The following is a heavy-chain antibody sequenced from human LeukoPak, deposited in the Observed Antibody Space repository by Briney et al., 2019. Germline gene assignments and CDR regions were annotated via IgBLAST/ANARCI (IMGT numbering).Heavy chain of an antibody. V-gene: IGHV3-64*04. J-gene: IGHJ4*02. CDR2: ISDSGGST. CDR1: GFPFSSYA. CDR3: ARARVAHSSWYGLFDY. Sequence: GGSLRLSCSASGFPFSSYAMHWVRQAPGKGLEYVSAISDSGGSTYYADSVKGRFTISGDNSKNTLYLQMNSLRAEDTAVYYCARARVAHSSWYGLFDYWGQGTLVTVSS. D-gene: IGHD6-13*01.